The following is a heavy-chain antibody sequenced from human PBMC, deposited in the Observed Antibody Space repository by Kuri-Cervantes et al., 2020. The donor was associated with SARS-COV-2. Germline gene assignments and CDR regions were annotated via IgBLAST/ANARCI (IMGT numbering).Heavy chain of an antibody. Sequence: SETLSLTCTVSGGSIGSYYWGWIRQPPGKGLEWIGSIYYSGSTYYNPSLKSRVTISVDTSKNQFSLKLSSVTAAGTAVYYCARHQSGYFDYWSQGTLVTVSS. J-gene: IGHJ4*02. D-gene: IGHD3-3*01. CDR3: ARHQSGYFDY. CDR1: GGSIGSYY. V-gene: IGHV4-39*01. CDR2: IYYSGST.